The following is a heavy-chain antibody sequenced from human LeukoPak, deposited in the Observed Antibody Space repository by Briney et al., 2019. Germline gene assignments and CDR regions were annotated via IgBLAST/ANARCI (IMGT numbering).Heavy chain of an antibody. D-gene: IGHD3-10*01. CDR2: ISTSSSYI. V-gene: IGHV3-21*01. J-gene: IGHJ6*03. CDR3: ARRDYYGSGSYFYYYYMDV. CDR1: GFTFSSYS. Sequence: PGGSLRLSCAASGFTFSSYSMNWVRQAPGKGLEWVSSISTSSSYIYYADSVKGRFTISRDNAKNSLYLQMNSLRAEDTAVYYCARRDYYGSGSYFYYYYMDVWGKGTTVTVSS.